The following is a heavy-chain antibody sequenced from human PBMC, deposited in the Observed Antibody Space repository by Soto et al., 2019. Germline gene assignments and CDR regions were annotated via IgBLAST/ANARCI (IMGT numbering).Heavy chain of an antibody. CDR1: GFSFTSYA. J-gene: IGHJ4*02. D-gene: IGHD4-17*01. V-gene: IGHV3-23*01. CDR2: VTLSGDYT. Sequence: EVHLLESGGGLLQPGGSLRLSCVASGFSFTSYAMAWVRQAPGMGLEWVCTVTLSGDYTYYADPVKGRFTISRDNSKNTVYLQLSSLRADDTAVYYCARVGYGDLAQWGQGTWVHVSS. CDR3: ARVGYGDLAQ.